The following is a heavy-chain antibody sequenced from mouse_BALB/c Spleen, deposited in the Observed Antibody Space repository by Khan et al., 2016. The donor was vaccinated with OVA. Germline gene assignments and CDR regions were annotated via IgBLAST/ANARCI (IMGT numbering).Heavy chain of an antibody. D-gene: IGHD1-2*01. CDR3: ARENYYGYAFDY. CDR2: ISDSGVT. Sequence: VQLKESGPGLVKPSQSLSLTCTVTGYSITSGYAWNWIRQFPGNKLEWMGYISDSGVTSYTPSIKSRISNTRYTSKNLFFLQLISVTTEDTASYYCARENYYGYAFDYWGQGTTLTVSS. V-gene: IGHV3-2*02. J-gene: IGHJ2*01. CDR1: GYSITSGYA.